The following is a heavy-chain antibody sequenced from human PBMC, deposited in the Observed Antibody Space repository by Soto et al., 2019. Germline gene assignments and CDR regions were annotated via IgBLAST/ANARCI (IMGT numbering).Heavy chain of an antibody. D-gene: IGHD6-25*01. CDR3: ARVRYSSVGYYYYYGMDV. J-gene: IGHJ6*02. Sequence: PSQTLSLTCAISGDSVSSNSAARNWIRQSPSRGLEWLGRTYYRSKWYNDYAVSVKSRITINPDTSKNQFSLQLNSVTPEDTAVYYCARVRYSSVGYYYYYGMDVWGQGTTVTVS. CDR1: GDSVSSNSAA. V-gene: IGHV6-1*01. CDR2: TYYRSKWYN.